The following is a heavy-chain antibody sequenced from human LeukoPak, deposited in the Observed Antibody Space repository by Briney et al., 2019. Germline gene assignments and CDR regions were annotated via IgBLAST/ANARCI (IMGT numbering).Heavy chain of an antibody. V-gene: IGHV4-34*01. CDR3: AREKGLRYFDWSPRSNYYYYGMDV. D-gene: IGHD3-9*01. CDR1: GGSFSGYY. Sequence: SETLSLTCAVYGGSFSGYYWSWIRQPPGKGLEWIGEINHSGSTNYNPSLKSRVTIPVDTSKNQCSLKLSSVTAADTAVYYCAREKGLRYFDWSPRSNYYYYGMDVWGQGTTVTVSS. CDR2: INHSGST. J-gene: IGHJ6*02.